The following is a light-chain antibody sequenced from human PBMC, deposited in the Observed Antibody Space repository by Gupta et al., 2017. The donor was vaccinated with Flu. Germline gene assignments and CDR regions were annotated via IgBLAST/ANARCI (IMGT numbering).Light chain of an antibody. CDR3: ASRDDSLTRRV. V-gene: IGLV1-44*01. J-gene: IGLJ3*02. CDR2: TNS. CDR1: SSHIGSNT. Sequence: VTISCSGSSSHIGSNTVHWYQHLPRAAPQLLLSTNSQRPSGVPDRFSLSKSDASASLPLSRLQSGHEADYYCASRDDSLTRRVLGRATNLTVL.